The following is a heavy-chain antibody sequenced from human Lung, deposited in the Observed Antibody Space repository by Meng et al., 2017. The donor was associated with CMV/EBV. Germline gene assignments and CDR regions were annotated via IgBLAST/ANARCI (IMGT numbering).Heavy chain of an antibody. J-gene: IGHJ4*02. CDR2: ISSSSSYI. CDR3: ARDNSYGDEYYFDY. Sequence: GGSXRLXCAASGFTFSSYSMNWVRQAPGKGLEWVSSISSSSSYIYYADPVKGRFTISRDNAKNSLYLQMNSLRAEDTAVYYCARDNSYGDEYYFDYWGQGTXVTVSS. CDR1: GFTFSSYS. D-gene: IGHD5-18*01. V-gene: IGHV3-21*01.